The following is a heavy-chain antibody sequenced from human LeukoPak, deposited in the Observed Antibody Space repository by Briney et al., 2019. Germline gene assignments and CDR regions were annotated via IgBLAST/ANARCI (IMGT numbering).Heavy chain of an antibody. Sequence: SETLSLTCTVSGGSISSYYWSWIRQPPGKGLEWIGYIYYSGSTNYNPSLKSRVTITVDTSKNQFSLKLSSVTAADTAVYYCVLGLDFYFDYWGQGTLVPVSS. J-gene: IGHJ4*02. CDR3: VLGLDFYFDY. CDR1: GGSISSYY. D-gene: IGHD3-16*01. V-gene: IGHV4-59*01. CDR2: IYYSGST.